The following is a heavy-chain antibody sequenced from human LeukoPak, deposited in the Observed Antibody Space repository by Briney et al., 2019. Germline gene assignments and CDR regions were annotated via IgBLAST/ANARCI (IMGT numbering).Heavy chain of an antibody. Sequence: PGGSLRLSCAASGFTFSSYTMNWVRQAPGKGLEWVSSISRSSSYIYYADSLKGRFTISRDNAKNSLYLQMNSLRAEDTAVYYCAKDGGVRGPDYYYYMDVWGKGTTVTISS. CDR2: ISRSSSYI. CDR1: GFTFSSYT. V-gene: IGHV3-21*01. D-gene: IGHD3-10*01. CDR3: AKDGGVRGPDYYYYMDV. J-gene: IGHJ6*03.